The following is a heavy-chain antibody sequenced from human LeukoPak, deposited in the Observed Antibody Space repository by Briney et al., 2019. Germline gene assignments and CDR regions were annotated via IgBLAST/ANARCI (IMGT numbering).Heavy chain of an antibody. Sequence: GTSLRLSCAASGFTFGDYAMHWVRQAPGKGLEWVSGISWNSGSIGYADSVKGRFTISRDNAKNSLYLQMNSLRAEDMALYYCAKAMVRGVITIGGAFDIWGQGTMVTVSS. V-gene: IGHV3-9*03. J-gene: IGHJ3*02. D-gene: IGHD3-10*01. CDR1: GFTFGDYA. CDR3: AKAMVRGVITIGGAFDI. CDR2: ISWNSGSI.